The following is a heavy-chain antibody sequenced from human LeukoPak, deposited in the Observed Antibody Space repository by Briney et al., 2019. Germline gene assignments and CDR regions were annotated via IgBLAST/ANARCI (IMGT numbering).Heavy chain of an antibody. CDR2: ISGGDGST. V-gene: IGHV3-23*01. D-gene: IGHD1-26*01. CDR1: GFTFASFA. J-gene: IGHJ4*02. CDR3: AKENSGTYLYYFDY. Sequence: GGSLRLSCAASGFTFASFAMSWVRQAPGKGLEWVSAISGGDGSTYYTDSVKGRFTISTDNSKNMLYLQMNSLRPEDTAVYYCAKENSGTYLYYFDYWGQGTLVTVSS.